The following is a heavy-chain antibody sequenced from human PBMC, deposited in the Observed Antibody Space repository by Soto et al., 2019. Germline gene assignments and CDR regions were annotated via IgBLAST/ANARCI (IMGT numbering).Heavy chain of an antibody. CDR1: GFTFSSYG. CDR2: IWYDGSNK. V-gene: IGHV3-33*01. J-gene: IGHJ5*02. Sequence: PGGSLRLSCAASGFTFSSYGMHWVRQAPGKGLEWVAVIWYDGSNKYYADSVKGRFTISRDNSKNTLYLQMNSLRAEDTAVYYCAREVVVTATRSDWFDPWGQGTLVTVSS. D-gene: IGHD2-21*02. CDR3: AREVVVTATRSDWFDP.